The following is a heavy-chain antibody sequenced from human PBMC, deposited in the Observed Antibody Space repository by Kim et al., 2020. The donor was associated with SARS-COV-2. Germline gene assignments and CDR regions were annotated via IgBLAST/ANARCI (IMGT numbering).Heavy chain of an antibody. CDR3: TTDGAPDSSGWDFDY. Sequence: GGSLRLSCAASGFTFSNAWMSWVRQAPGKGLEWVGRIKSKTDGGTTDYASPVKGRFTISRDDSKNTLYLQMNSLKTEDTAVYYCTTDGAPDSSGWDFDYWGQGTLVTVSS. CDR1: GFTFSNAW. J-gene: IGHJ4*02. CDR2: IKSKTDGGTT. V-gene: IGHV3-15*01. D-gene: IGHD6-19*01.